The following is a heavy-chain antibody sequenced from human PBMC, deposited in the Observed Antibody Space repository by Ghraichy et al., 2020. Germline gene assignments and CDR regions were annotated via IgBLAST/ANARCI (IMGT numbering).Heavy chain of an antibody. D-gene: IGHD4-17*01. V-gene: IGHV4-31*03. CDR2: IYYSGST. J-gene: IGHJ6*02. Sequence: SETLSLTCTVSGVSISSGGYYWNWIRQHPGKGLEWIGDIYYSGSTYYNPSLKSRVTISRDTSKNQFSLKLSSVTAADTAVYYCARTSDFGDYGVYGMDVWGQGTTVTISS. CDR1: GVSISSGGYY. CDR3: ARTSDFGDYGVYGMDV.